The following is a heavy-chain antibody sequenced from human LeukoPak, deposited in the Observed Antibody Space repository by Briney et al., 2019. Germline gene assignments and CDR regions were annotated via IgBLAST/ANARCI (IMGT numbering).Heavy chain of an antibody. D-gene: IGHD1-26*01. V-gene: IGHV1-46*01. J-gene: IGHJ4*02. Sequence: GASVKVSCKAPGYTFTSYYMHWVRQAPGQGLEWMGIINPSGGSTSYAQKFQGRVTMTRDTSTSTVYMELSSLRSEDTAVYYCAREVVGAYFDYWGQGTLVTVSS. CDR2: INPSGGST. CDR1: GYTFTSYY. CDR3: AREVVGAYFDY.